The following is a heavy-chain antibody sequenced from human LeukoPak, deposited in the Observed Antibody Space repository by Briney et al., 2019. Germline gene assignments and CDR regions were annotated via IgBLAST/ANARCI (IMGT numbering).Heavy chain of an antibody. CDR2: ISSSSSTI. Sequence: PGGSLRLSCAASGFTFSSYSMNWVRQAPGKGLEWVSYISSSSSTIYYADSVKGRFTISRDNAKNSLYLQMNSLRAEDTAVYYCARDLYDYVWGSYRYPYYFDYWGQGTLVTVSS. CDR1: GFTFSSYS. J-gene: IGHJ4*02. CDR3: ARDLYDYVWGSYRYPYYFDY. D-gene: IGHD3-16*02. V-gene: IGHV3-48*01.